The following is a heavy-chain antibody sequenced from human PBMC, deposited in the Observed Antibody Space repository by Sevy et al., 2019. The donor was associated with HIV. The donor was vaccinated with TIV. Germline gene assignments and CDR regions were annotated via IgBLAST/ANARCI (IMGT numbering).Heavy chain of an antibody. J-gene: IGHJ4*02. CDR2: FDPEDGET. Sequence: ASVKVSCKVSGKSLTAFSMHWVRQAPGKGLEWMGSFDPEDGETIYAQKLQGRLTMTEDTSTDTAYMELSRLRSEDTAVYYCATTKDYYETSGSPFDYWGQGTLFTVSS. V-gene: IGHV1-24*01. CDR1: GKSLTAFS. CDR3: ATTKDYYETSGSPFDY. D-gene: IGHD3-22*01.